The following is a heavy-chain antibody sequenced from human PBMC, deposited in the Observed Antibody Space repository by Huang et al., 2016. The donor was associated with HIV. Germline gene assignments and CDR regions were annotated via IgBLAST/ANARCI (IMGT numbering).Heavy chain of an antibody. D-gene: IGHD5-18*01. CDR1: GGTFSSYD. CDR3: ARTAYSYGFRQGYNWFDP. V-gene: IGHV1-69*13. Sequence: QVLLVQSGAEVRKPGSSVKVSCTAFGGTFSSYDISWVRQAPGQGLEWMGGIIPIVGTANYTQKCQGRVTITVDESTNTGYMELTRLTSEDTAVYYCARTAYSYGFRQGYNWFDPWGQGTPVTVSS. J-gene: IGHJ5*02. CDR2: IIPIVGTA.